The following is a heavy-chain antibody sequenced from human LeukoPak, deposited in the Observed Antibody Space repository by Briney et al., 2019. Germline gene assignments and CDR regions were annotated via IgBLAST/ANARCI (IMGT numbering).Heavy chain of an antibody. CDR2: INPNSGGT. CDR3: AREGHSGSYFPSIQH. V-gene: IGHV1-2*02. Sequence: ASVKVSCKASGYTFTGYYMHWVRQAPGQGLEGMGCINPNSGGTNYAQKFQGRVTMTRDTSISTAYMELSRLRSDDTAVYYCAREGHSGSYFPSIQHWGQGTLVTVSS. CDR1: GYTFTGYY. D-gene: IGHD1-26*01. J-gene: IGHJ1*01.